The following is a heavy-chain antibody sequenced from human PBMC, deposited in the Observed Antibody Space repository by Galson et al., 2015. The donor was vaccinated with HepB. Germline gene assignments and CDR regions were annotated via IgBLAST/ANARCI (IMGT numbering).Heavy chain of an antibody. CDR3: AKALGHYYDSTGYYYGNWFDP. D-gene: IGHD3-22*01. J-gene: IGHJ5*02. V-gene: IGHV3-23*01. CDR1: GFTFSNYA. CDR2: ITGSGFSGSGGRT. Sequence: SLRLSCATSGFTFSNYAMSWVRQAPGKGLEWVSVITGSGFSGSGGRTYYADSVKGRFTTSRDDSANTLYLQLNSLRAEDTAVYYCAKALGHYYDSTGYYYGNWFDPWGQGTVVTVSS.